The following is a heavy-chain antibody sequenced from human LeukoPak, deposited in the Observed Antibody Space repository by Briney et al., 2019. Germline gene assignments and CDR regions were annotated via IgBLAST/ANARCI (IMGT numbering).Heavy chain of an antibody. V-gene: IGHV4-59*08. CDR1: GGSISSYY. CDR3: ARGIPQWPARVDY. D-gene: IGHD6-19*01. CDR2: IYYSGST. J-gene: IGHJ4*02. Sequence: SETLSLTCTVSGGSISSYYWSWNRQPPGKGLEWIGYIYYSGSTNYNPSLKSRVSISVDTSKNQISLKLSSVTAADTAVYYCARGIPQWPARVDYWGQGTLVTVSS.